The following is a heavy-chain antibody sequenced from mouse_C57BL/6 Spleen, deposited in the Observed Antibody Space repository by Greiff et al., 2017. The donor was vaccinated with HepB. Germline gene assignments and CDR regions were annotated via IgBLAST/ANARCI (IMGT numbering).Heavy chain of an antibody. CDR1: GFTFSDYG. Sequence: EVQLVESGGGLVKPGGSLKLSCAASGFTFSDYGMHWVRQAPEKGLEWVAHISSGSSTIYYADTVKGRFTISRDNAKNTLFLQMTSLRSEDTAMYYCARTDYVYAMDYWGQGTSVTVSS. V-gene: IGHV5-17*01. J-gene: IGHJ4*01. CDR2: ISSGSSTI. CDR3: ARTDYVYAMDY. D-gene: IGHD2-4*01.